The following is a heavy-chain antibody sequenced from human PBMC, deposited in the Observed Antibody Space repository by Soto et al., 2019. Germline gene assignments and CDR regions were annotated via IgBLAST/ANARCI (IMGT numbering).Heavy chain of an antibody. CDR1: GFTFSSYA. J-gene: IGHJ6*02. D-gene: IGHD4-17*01. CDR3: AKDREKRRVDYGANSNYYYGMDV. CDR2: ISGSGGST. V-gene: IGHV3-23*01. Sequence: EVQLLESGGGLVQPGGSLRLSCAASGFTFSSYAMSWVRQAPGKGLEWVSAISGSGGSTYYADSVKGRFTISRDKSKNTLHLQMNSLRAEDTAVYYCAKDREKRRVDYGANSNYYYGMDVWGQGTTVTVSS.